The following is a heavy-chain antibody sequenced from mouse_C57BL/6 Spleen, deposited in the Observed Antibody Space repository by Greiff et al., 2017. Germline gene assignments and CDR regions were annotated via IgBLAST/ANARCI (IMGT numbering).Heavy chain of an antibody. J-gene: IGHJ4*01. V-gene: IGHV1-81*01. D-gene: IGHD1-1*01. CDR2: IYPRSGNT. Sequence: VQLQESGAELARPGASVKLSCKASGYTFTSYGISWVKQRTGQGLEWIGEIYPRSGNTYYNEKFKGKATLTADTSSSTAYMELRSLTSEDSAVYFCARFSGSSYAMDYWGQGTSVTVSS. CDR3: ARFSGSSYAMDY. CDR1: GYTFTSYG.